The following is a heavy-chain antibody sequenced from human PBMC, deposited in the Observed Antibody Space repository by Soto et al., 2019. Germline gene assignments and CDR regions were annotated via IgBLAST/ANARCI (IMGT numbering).Heavy chain of an antibody. J-gene: IGHJ4*02. V-gene: IGHV3-7*01. D-gene: IGHD6-19*01. CDR3: ARETGGWYTVHFDY. Sequence: PGGSLRLSCAASGFTFNTSWMTWVRQAPGKGLEWVANIKQDGTEKYYVDSVKGRFTISRDNAKNSVYLQMNSLRAEDTAVYHCARETGGWYTVHFDYWGQGSLVTGSS. CDR1: GFTFNTSW. CDR2: IKQDGTEK.